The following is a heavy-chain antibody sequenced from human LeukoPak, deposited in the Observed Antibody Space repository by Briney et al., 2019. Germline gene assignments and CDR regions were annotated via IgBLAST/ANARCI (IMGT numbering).Heavy chain of an antibody. D-gene: IGHD2-15*01. J-gene: IGHJ5*02. V-gene: IGHV4-4*07. CDR2: IYSSGST. Sequence: SETLSLTCTVSGGSISSDYWSWIRQPAGKGVEWIGRIYSSGSTNYNPSLKSRVTMSVDTSKNQFSLKLSSVTAADTGVYYCARDYGYCSGGSCLNWFDPWGQGTLVTVSS. CDR1: GGSISSDY. CDR3: ARDYGYCSGGSCLNWFDP.